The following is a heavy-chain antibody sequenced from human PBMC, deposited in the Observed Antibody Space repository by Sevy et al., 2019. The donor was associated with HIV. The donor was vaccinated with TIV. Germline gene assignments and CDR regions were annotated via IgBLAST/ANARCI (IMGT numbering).Heavy chain of an antibody. CDR3: ARDGRYENYYGMDV. J-gene: IGHJ6*02. D-gene: IGHD1-1*01. CDR1: GGTFSSYA. V-gene: IGHV1-69*13. CDR2: IIPIFGTA. Sequence: ASVKVSCKASGGTFSSYAISWVRQAPGQGLEWMGGIIPIFGTANYAQKFQGRVTITADESTSTAYMELSSLRSEDTAVYYCARDGRYENYYGMDVWGQGTTVTVSS.